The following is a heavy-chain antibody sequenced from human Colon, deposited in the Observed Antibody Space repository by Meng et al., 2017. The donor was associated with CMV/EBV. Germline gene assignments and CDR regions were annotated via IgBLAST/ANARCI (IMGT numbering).Heavy chain of an antibody. D-gene: IGHD1-26*01. J-gene: IGHJ6*02. V-gene: IGHV3-66*02. CDR2: LYAGGTP. CDR1: GVTVNSDY. Sequence: GESLKISCEVSGVTVNSDYINWVRQAPGKGLEWISVLYAGGTPYYAESVRGRFTISRDNSKNTLYLQMNNLRPEDNAVYYCAREGGYSVLITYGLDVWGQGTTVTVSS. CDR3: AREGGYSVLITYGLDV.